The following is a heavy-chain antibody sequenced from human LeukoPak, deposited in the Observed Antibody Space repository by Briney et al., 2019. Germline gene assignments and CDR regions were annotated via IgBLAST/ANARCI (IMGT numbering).Heavy chain of an antibody. J-gene: IGHJ4*02. D-gene: IGHD6-19*01. CDR1: GITFSNYG. CDR3: AKPRGYSSGWYLDY. CDR2: IRYDGSNT. V-gene: IGHV3-30*02. Sequence: GGSLRLSCAASGITFSNYGMHWVRQAPGKGLEWVTFIRYDGSNTYYADSVKGRFTISRDNSKNTLYLQMNSLRAEDTAVYYCAKPRGYSSGWYLDYWGQGTLVTVSS.